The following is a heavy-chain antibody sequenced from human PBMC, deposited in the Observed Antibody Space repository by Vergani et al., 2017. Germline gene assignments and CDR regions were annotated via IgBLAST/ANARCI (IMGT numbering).Heavy chain of an antibody. V-gene: IGHV1-18*01. D-gene: IGHD4-17*01. Sequence: QVQLVQSGAEVKKPGASVKVSCKASGYTFTSYGISWVRQAPGQGLEWRGWISAYNGNTNYAQKLQGRVTMPTETSTSTAYMELRILRSDDTAVYYCAGISDYGDPLRSMDVWGQGTTVTVSS. CDR1: GYTFTSYG. CDR2: ISAYNGNT. J-gene: IGHJ6*02. CDR3: AGISDYGDPLRSMDV.